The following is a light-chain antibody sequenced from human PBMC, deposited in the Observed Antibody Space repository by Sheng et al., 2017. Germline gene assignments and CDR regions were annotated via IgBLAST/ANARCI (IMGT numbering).Light chain of an antibody. CDR3: QQSYSAPWT. V-gene: IGKV1-39*01. Sequence: DIQMTQSPSSLSASVGDRVTITCRASQTISRYLNWYQHKPGKAPKLLIYSASSLQSGVPSRFSGSGSGTEFSLTISSLQPEDFATYYCQQSYSAPWTFGQ. CDR2: SAS. CDR1: QTISRY. J-gene: IGKJ1*01.